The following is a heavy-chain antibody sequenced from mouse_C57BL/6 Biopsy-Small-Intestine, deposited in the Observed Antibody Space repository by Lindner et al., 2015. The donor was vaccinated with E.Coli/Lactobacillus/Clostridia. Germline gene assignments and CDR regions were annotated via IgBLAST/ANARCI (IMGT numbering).Heavy chain of an antibody. CDR1: GYAFSSSW. CDR2: IYPGDGDT. J-gene: IGHJ2*01. CDR3: AAGYFSNWNFDY. V-gene: IGHV1-82*01. Sequence: VQLQESGPDLVKPGASVKISCTASGYAFSSSWMNWVEQTPGKGLEWIGRIYPGDGDTNYNGKFKDKAALTADKSSSTAYMQLSSLTSEDSAVYFCAAGYFSNWNFDYWGQGTTLTVSS. D-gene: IGHD2-5*01.